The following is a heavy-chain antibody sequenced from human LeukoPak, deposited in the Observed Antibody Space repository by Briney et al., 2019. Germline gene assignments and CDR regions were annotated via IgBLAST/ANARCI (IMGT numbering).Heavy chain of an antibody. CDR2: INHSGST. J-gene: IGHJ6*04. V-gene: IGHV4-34*01. Sequence: SETLSLTCAVYGGSFSGYYWSWIRQPPGKGLEWIGEINHSGSTNYNPSLKSRVTISVDTSKNQFSLKLSSVTAADTAVYYCARRRRHCSSTSCYAPIYCYYGMDVWGKGTTVTVSS. D-gene: IGHD2-2*01. CDR1: GGSFSGYY. CDR3: ARRRRHCSSTSCYAPIYCYYGMDV.